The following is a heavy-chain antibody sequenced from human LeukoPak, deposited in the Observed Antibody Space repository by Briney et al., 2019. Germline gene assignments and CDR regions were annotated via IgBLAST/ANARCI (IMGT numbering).Heavy chain of an antibody. Sequence: PSETLSLTCAVYGGSFSGYYWSWIRQPPGKGLEWIGEINHSGSTNYNPSLKSRVTISVDTSKNQFSLKLSSVTAADTAVYYCVRAARRGYSYGYFGYWGQGTLVTVSS. J-gene: IGHJ4*02. D-gene: IGHD5-18*01. CDR2: INHSGST. CDR3: VRAARRGYSYGYFGY. CDR1: GGSFSGYY. V-gene: IGHV4-34*01.